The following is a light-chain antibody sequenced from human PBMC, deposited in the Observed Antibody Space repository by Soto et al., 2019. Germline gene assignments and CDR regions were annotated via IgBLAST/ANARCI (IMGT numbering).Light chain of an antibody. Sequence: DIHLTQSPSTLSASIGYRFTITCRASESVNSWLAWYQQKQGKAPKFLIYKVSSLQSGVPSRLRGSGSGTELTITISSMQNDDFETYYCQQYNRYTWTFGHGTKVDIK. J-gene: IGKJ1*01. V-gene: IGKV1-5*03. CDR2: KVS. CDR3: QQYNRYTWT. CDR1: ESVNSW.